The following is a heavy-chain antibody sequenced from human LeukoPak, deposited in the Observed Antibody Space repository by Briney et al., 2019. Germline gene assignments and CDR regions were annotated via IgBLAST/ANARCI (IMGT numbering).Heavy chain of an antibody. V-gene: IGHV3-30*02. CDR3: AKTGNYHHNWFDP. Sequence: GGSLRLSCAASGFTFSSYGMHWVRQAPGKGLEWVAVIWYDGSNKYYADSVKGRFTISRDNSKNTLFLQMNSLRTEDTAVYYCAKTGNYHHNWFDPWGQGTLVTVSS. J-gene: IGHJ5*02. D-gene: IGHD3-10*01. CDR2: IWYDGSNK. CDR1: GFTFSSYG.